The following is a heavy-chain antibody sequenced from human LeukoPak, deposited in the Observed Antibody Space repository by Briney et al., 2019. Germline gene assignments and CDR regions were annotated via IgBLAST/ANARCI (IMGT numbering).Heavy chain of an antibody. CDR2: IWYDGSYK. J-gene: IGHJ4*02. CDR1: GFTFSTYG. Sequence: PGGSLRLSCAASGFTFSTYGMHWVRQAPGKGLEWVALIWYDGSYKYSVDSVKGRFTISRDNSKNTLYLKMNTLRAEDTAVYYCARDRAVGNYFDYWGQGTLVTVSS. CDR3: ARDRAVGNYFDY. D-gene: IGHD6-13*01. V-gene: IGHV3-33*01.